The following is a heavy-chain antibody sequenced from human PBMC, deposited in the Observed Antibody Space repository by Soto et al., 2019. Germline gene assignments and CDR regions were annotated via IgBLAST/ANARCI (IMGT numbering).Heavy chain of an antibody. V-gene: IGHV1-58*01. CDR1: GFTFSSSA. D-gene: IGHD4-17*01. Sequence: SVKVSCKTSGFTFSSSAVHWVRQARGHRLQWIGWIDVGSANANYAHMLQERVTISRDMSTSTAYMELSSLRAEDTAVYYCAKSGEMTSVTPFDFWGQGTLVTVSS. CDR3: AKSGEMTSVTPFDF. CDR2: IDVGSANA. J-gene: IGHJ4*02.